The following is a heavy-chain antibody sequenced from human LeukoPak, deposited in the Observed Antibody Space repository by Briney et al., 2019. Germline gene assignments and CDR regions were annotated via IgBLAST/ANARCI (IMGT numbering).Heavy chain of an antibody. CDR2: INPNSGGT. V-gene: IGHV1-2*02. Sequence: ASVKVSCKAAGYSFITYYIHWVRQAPGQGLEWMGCINPNSGGTNYAQKFQGRVTMTRDTSISTAYMELSSLRSDDTAVYYCARDHIEDSSAWYGAFDVWGQGTLVTVSS. D-gene: IGHD6-19*01. CDR3: ARDHIEDSSAWYGAFDV. CDR1: GYSFITYY. J-gene: IGHJ3*01.